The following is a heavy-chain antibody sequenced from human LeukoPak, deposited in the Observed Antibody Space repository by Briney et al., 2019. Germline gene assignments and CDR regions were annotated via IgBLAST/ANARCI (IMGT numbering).Heavy chain of an antibody. CDR3: ARQHFDY. J-gene: IGHJ4*02. V-gene: IGHV4-38-2*01. CDR1: GYSISSNYY. CDR2: FRHSGNT. Sequence: PSETLSLTCAVSGYSISSNYYWGWIRQAPGKGLEWIGCFRHSGNTYYNPSLKSRVTISVDTSKNQFSLKLSSVTAADTAVYYCARQHFDYWGQGALVTVSS.